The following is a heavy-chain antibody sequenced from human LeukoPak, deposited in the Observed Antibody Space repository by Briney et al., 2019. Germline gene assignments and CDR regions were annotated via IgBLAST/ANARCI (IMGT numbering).Heavy chain of an antibody. CDR3: AREGIAAAGIDY. V-gene: IGHV4-34*01. J-gene: IGHJ4*02. CDR2: INHSGST. CDR1: GGSFSGYY. Sequence: PSENLSLTCAVYGGSFSGYYWSWIRQPPGKGLEWIGEINHSGSTNYNPSLKSRVTISVDTSKSQFSLKLSSVTAADTAVYYCAREGIAAAGIDYWGQGTLVTVSS. D-gene: IGHD6-13*01.